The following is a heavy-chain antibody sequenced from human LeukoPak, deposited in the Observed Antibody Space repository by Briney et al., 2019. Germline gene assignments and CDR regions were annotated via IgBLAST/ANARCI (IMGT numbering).Heavy chain of an antibody. D-gene: IGHD2-2*01. CDR2: ISSSSSTI. J-gene: IGHJ3*02. V-gene: IGHV3-48*01. CDR3: ASLDQDIVVVPAAGDGFDI. Sequence: GGSLRLSCAASGFTFSSYSMNRVRQAPGKGLEWVSYISSSSSTIYYADSVKGRFTISRDNAKNSLYLQMNSLRAEDTAVYYCASLDQDIVVVPAAGDGFDIWGQGTMVTVSS. CDR1: GFTFSSYS.